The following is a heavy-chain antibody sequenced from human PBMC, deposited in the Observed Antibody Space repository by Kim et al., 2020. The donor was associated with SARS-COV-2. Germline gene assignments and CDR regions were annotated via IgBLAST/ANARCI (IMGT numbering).Heavy chain of an antibody. D-gene: IGHD5-12*01. V-gene: IGHV3-53*01. CDR2: GGST. J-gene: IGHJ4*02. Sequence: GGSTYYTDSVKGRFTISRDNSKNTLYLQMNSRRAEDTAVYYCARDGYNSYWGQGTLVTVSS. CDR3: ARDGYNSY.